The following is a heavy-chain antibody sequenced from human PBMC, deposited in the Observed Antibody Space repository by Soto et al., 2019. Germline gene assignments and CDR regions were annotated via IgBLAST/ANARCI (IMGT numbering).Heavy chain of an antibody. Sequence: GGSLRLSCAASGFTFDDYAMHWVRQAPGKGLEWVSLISWDGGSTYYADSVKGRFTISRDNSKNSLYLQMNSLRAEDTALYYCAKGQTKRDYYYGMDVWGQGTTVTVSS. CDR2: ISWDGGST. D-gene: IGHD1-1*01. J-gene: IGHJ6*02. CDR1: GFTFDDYA. CDR3: AKGQTKRDYYYGMDV. V-gene: IGHV3-43D*04.